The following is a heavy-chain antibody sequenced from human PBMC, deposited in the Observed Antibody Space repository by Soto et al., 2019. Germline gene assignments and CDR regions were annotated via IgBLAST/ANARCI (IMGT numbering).Heavy chain of an antibody. CDR3: AKDISCRALPYWYFDR. D-gene: IGHD2-2*01. CDR2: ISGTGGTT. CDR1: GFTFYSYA. Sequence: GGSLRLSCVTSGFTFYSYAMYWVRQAPGKGLQWVSRISGTGGTTYYADSVRGRFTISRDNSKNTLSLQMNSLRPEDTAVYYCAKDISCRALPYWYFDRWGRGTLVTVSS. V-gene: IGHV3-23*01. J-gene: IGHJ2*01.